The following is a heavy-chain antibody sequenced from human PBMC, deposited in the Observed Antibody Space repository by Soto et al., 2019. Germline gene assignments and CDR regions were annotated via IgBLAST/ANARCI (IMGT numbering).Heavy chain of an antibody. V-gene: IGHV3-23*01. CDR2: ISGSGGST. Sequence: GGSLRLSCAASVFTFISYAMSWVRQAPGKGLEWVSAISGSGGSTYYADSVKGRFTISRDNSKNTLYLQMNSLRAEDTAAYYCAKSPIVVVPAAIRYGMDVWGQGTTVTVSS. J-gene: IGHJ6*02. CDR3: AKSPIVVVPAAIRYGMDV. D-gene: IGHD2-2*02. CDR1: VFTFISYA.